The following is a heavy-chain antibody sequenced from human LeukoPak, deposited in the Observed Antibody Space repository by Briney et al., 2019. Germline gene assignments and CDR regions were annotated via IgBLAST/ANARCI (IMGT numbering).Heavy chain of an antibody. D-gene: IGHD3-22*01. CDR1: GFTFKWYA. Sequence: GSLRLSCEASGFTFKWYAMTWVRQAPGKGLEWVSVISGSGGVTYYADSVKGRFTISRDNSKNTLYLQMNSLRAEDTAVYYCAKSIGGTMIVVVADYGMDVWGQGTTVTVSS. CDR3: AKSIGGTMIVVVADYGMDV. J-gene: IGHJ6*02. CDR2: ISGSGGVT. V-gene: IGHV3-23*01.